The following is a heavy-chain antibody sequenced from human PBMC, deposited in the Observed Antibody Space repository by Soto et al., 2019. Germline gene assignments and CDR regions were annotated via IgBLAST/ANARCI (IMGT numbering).Heavy chain of an antibody. CDR2: IYYSGST. CDR3: ARRARYCSGGSCYGAFDI. V-gene: IGHV4-39*01. CDR1: GGSISSSSYY. D-gene: IGHD2-15*01. Sequence: QLQLQESGPGLVKPSETLSLTCTVSGGSISSSSYYWGWIRQPPGKGLEWIGSIYYSGSTYYNPSLKSRVTISVDTSKNQFSLKLSSVTAADTAVYYCARRARYCSGGSCYGAFDIWGQGTMVTVSS. J-gene: IGHJ3*02.